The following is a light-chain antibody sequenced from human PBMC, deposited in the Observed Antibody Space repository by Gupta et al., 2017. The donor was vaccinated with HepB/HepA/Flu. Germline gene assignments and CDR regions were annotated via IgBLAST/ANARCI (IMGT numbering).Light chain of an antibody. J-gene: IGKJ4*01. V-gene: IGKV1-33*01. CDR3: RQNDKVPLT. Sequence: DVRMTQSPSSLSASVGDRVTITCQASQDIFNYLNWYQQKPGKAPKLLIYDASTLETGVSSRFSGSGSGTDFTFTISSLQPEDVATYYCRQNDKVPLTFGGGTKVEIK. CDR1: QDIFNY. CDR2: DAS.